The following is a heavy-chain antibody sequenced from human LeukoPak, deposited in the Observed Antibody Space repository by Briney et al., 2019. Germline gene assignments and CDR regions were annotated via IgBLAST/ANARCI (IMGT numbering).Heavy chain of an antibody. J-gene: IGHJ6*03. D-gene: IGHD1-7*01. V-gene: IGHV3-48*04. Sequence: PGGSLRLSCAASGFIFSSYSTNWVRQAPGKGLEWPSYISSSSTTIYYADSVKGRFTISRDNAKNSLYLQMNSLKAEDTAVYYCARNRFPITGTTNNYYYMDVWGKGTTVTVSS. CDR2: ISSSSTTI. CDR1: GFIFSSYS. CDR3: ARNRFPITGTTNNYYYMDV.